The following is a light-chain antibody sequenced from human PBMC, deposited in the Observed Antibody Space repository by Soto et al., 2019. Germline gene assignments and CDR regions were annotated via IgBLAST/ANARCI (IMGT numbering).Light chain of an antibody. CDR3: QQSYSTPHT. CDR2: AAS. CDR1: QSISSY. J-gene: IGKJ2*01. Sequence: DIQMTQSPSSLSASGGDRVTITCRASQSISSYLNWYQQKPGKAPKLLIYAASILQSGVPSRFSGSGSGTYFTLTISSLQPEAFATYYCQQSYSTPHTFGQGTKLEIK. V-gene: IGKV1-39*01.